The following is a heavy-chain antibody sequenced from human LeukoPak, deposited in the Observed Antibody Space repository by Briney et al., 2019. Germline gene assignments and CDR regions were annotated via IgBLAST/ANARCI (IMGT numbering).Heavy chain of an antibody. V-gene: IGHV3-7*01. CDR1: GFTFTSYW. Sequence: GGSLRLSCAASGFTFTSYWMSWVRQVPGKGLEWVANIKQDGSEKYYVDSVKGRFTISRDNAKNSLYLQMNSLRAEDTAVYYCARIPLRGYCSSTSCNNYWGQGTLVTVSS. D-gene: IGHD2-2*02. CDR2: IKQDGSEK. J-gene: IGHJ4*02. CDR3: ARIPLRGYCSSTSCNNY.